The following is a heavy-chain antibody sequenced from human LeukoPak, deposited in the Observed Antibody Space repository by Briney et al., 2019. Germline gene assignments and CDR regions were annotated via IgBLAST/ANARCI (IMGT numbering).Heavy chain of an antibody. CDR2: ISYDGSNK. D-gene: IGHD6-13*01. CDR3: ARDTSGGYSFDY. J-gene: IGHJ4*02. Sequence: SCKASGYTFTGYYMHWVRQAPGKGLEWVAVISYDGSNKYYADSVKGRFTISRDNSKNTLYLQMNSLRAEDTAVYYCARDTSGGYSFDYWGQGTLVTVSS. V-gene: IGHV3-30-3*01. CDR1: GYTFTGYY.